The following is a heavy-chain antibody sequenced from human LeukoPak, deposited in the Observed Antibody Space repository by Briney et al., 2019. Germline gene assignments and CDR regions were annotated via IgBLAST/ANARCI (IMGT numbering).Heavy chain of an antibody. CDR1: GGSISNYY. CDR3: ARGRAWDAFDV. Sequence: PSETLSLTCTVSGGSISNYYWSLIRRPPGKGLEWIGYIYYSGSTLYNPSLKSRVTISVDTSKNQFSLKLSSVTDADTAVYHCARGRAWDAFDVWGQGTMVTVSS. CDR2: IYYSGST. J-gene: IGHJ3*01. V-gene: IGHV4-59*01. D-gene: IGHD2-21*01.